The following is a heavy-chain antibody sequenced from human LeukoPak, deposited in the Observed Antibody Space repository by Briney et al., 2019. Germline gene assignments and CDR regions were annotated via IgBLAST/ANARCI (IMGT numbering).Heavy chain of an antibody. D-gene: IGHD3-10*01. V-gene: IGHV3-23*01. Sequence: PGGSLRLSCAASGFTFSSYAMNWVRQAPGKGLEWVSAISGSGGSTYYADSVKGRFTISRDNSKNTLYLQMNSLRAEDTAVYYCARHKGGGFTMVRGVIVRHAFDIWGQGTMVTVSS. J-gene: IGHJ3*02. CDR1: GFTFSSYA. CDR3: ARHKGGGFTMVRGVIVRHAFDI. CDR2: ISGSGGST.